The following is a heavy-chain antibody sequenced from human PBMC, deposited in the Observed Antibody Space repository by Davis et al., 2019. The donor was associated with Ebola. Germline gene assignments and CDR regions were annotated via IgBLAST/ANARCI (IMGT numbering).Heavy chain of an antibody. CDR3: VRVDCGGDCYPKVFGWFDP. CDR1: GDSISRGGYY. D-gene: IGHD2-21*02. V-gene: IGHV4-30-4*01. CDR2: IYNNGNS. J-gene: IGHJ5*02. Sequence: MPSETLSLTCSVSGDSISRGGYYWRWIRQPPGKGLEWIGYIYNNGNSYFNPSLESRASILVDMSNNQFSLKLISVTVADTAVYYCVRVDCGGDCYPKVFGWFDPWGQGTLVTVSS.